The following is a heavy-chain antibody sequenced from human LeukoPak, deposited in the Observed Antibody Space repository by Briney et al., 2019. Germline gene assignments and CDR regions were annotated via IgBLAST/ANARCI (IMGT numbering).Heavy chain of an antibody. J-gene: IGHJ3*02. D-gene: IGHD3-22*01. V-gene: IGHV5-51*01. CDR1: GYSFSNYW. CDR2: IYPGDSDT. CDR3: ARERAYYYDSSAYDGDAFDI. Sequence: GESLKISCRGSGYSFSNYWIGWVRQMPGKGLEWMGIIYPGDSDTRYSPSFQGQVTISADKSIITAYLHWSSLKASDTAMYYCARERAYYYDSSAYDGDAFDIWGQGTMVTVSS.